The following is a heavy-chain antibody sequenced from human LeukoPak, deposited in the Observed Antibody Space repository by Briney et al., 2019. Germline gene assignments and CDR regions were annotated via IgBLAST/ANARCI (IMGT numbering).Heavy chain of an antibody. CDR1: GGSISSYY. Sequence: PSETLSLTCSVSGGSISSYYWSWIRQPPGKGLEWIGYIYTSGSTNYNPSLKSRVTISVDTSKNQFSLKLSSVTAADTAVYYCARHGTNWNHGLFDPWGQGTLVTVSS. CDR3: ARHGTNWNHGLFDP. D-gene: IGHD1-1*01. J-gene: IGHJ5*01. V-gene: IGHV4-4*09. CDR2: IYTSGST.